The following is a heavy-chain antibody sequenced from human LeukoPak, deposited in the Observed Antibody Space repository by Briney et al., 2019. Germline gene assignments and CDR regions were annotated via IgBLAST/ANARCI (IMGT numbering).Heavy chain of an antibody. J-gene: IGHJ4*02. Sequence: PGGSLRLSCAASGFTFSTYWMQWVRQAPGKGLVWVSRINNDGSSTSYADSVKGRFTISRDNAKNTLFLQMNSLRAEDTGVYFCARRLTYGGWNSWGQGTLVTVSS. CDR1: GFTFSTYW. CDR3: ARRLTYGGWNS. D-gene: IGHD4-23*01. V-gene: IGHV3-74*01. CDR2: INNDGSST.